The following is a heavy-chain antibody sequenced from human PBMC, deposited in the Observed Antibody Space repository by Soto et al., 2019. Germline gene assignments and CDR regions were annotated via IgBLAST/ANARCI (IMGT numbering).Heavy chain of an antibody. CDR1: GFTFSSYA. V-gene: IGHV3-23*01. CDR3: AKSDIVVVPAAIEAPPDYPFDY. D-gene: IGHD2-2*01. Sequence: HPGGSLRLSCAASGFTFSSYAMSWVRQAPGKGLEWVSAISGSGGSTYYADSVKGRFTISRDNSKNTLYLQMNSLRAEDTAVYYCAKSDIVVVPAAIEAPPDYPFDYWGQGTLVTGSS. CDR2: ISGSGGST. J-gene: IGHJ4*02.